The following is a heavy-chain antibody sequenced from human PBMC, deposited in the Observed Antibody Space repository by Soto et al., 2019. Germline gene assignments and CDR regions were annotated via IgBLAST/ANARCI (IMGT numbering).Heavy chain of an antibody. CDR1: GGTFSSYA. CDR2: IIPIFGTA. V-gene: IGHV1-69*01. CDR3: ARVILEVPADLSGYYGMDV. J-gene: IGHJ6*02. Sequence: QVQLVQSGAEVKKPGSSVKVSCKASGGTFSSYAISWVRQAPGQGLEWMGGIIPIFGTANYAHKFQGRVTIIADETTRTAYMELSSLRSEDTAVYYCARVILEVPADLSGYYGMDVWGQGTTVTVSS.